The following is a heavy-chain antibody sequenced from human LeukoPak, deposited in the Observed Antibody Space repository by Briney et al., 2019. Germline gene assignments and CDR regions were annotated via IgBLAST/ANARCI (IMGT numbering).Heavy chain of an antibody. Sequence: PSETLSLTCTVSGYSISSGYYWGWIRQPPGKGLEWIGSIYHSGSTYYNPSLKSRVTIAVDTSKNQFSLKLSSVTAADTAVYYCARSQDSQGAFDIWGQGTMVTVSS. CDR3: ARSQDSQGAFDI. CDR1: GYSISSGYY. V-gene: IGHV4-38-2*02. D-gene: IGHD3-22*01. CDR2: IYHSGST. J-gene: IGHJ3*02.